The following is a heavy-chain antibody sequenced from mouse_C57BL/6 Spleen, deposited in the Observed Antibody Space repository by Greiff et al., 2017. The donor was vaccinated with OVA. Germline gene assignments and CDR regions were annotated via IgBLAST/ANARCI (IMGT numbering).Heavy chain of an antibody. J-gene: IGHJ2*01. CDR1: GYTFTSYW. CDR3: AASYYGSSYDY. V-gene: IGHV1-55*01. D-gene: IGHD1-1*01. CDR2: IYPGSGST. Sequence: QVQLQQPGAELVKPGASVKMSCKASGYTFTSYWITWVKQRPGQGLEWIGDIYPGSGSTYYNEKFKSKATLTVDTSSSTAYMQLSSLTSEDSAVYDCAASYYGSSYDYWGQGTTLTVSS.